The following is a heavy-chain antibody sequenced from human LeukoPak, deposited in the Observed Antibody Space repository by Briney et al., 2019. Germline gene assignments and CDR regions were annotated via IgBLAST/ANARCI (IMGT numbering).Heavy chain of an antibody. CDR3: ARAEQQLTHYGMDV. J-gene: IGHJ6*02. Sequence: SETLSFTCTVSGGSISSYYWSWIRQPPGKGLEWIGYIYYSGSTNYNPSLKSRVTISVDTSKNQFSLKLSSVTAADTAVYYCARAEQQLTHYGMDVWGQGTTVTVSS. CDR1: GGSISSYY. CDR2: IYYSGST. D-gene: IGHD6-13*01. V-gene: IGHV4-59*01.